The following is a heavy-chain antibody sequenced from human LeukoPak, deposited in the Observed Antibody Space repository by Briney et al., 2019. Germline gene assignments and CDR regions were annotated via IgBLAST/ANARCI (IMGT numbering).Heavy chain of an antibody. CDR2: INPNSGGT. J-gene: IGHJ4*02. D-gene: IGHD1-7*01. CDR1: GYTFTGYY. CDR3: ARGSITGTTSQCDY. Sequence: GASVKVSCKASGYTFTGYYMHWVRQAPGQGLEWMGWINPNSGGTNYAQKFQGRVTMTRDTSISTAYMELSRLRSDDTAVYYCARGSITGTTSQCDYWGQGTLVTVSS. V-gene: IGHV1-2*02.